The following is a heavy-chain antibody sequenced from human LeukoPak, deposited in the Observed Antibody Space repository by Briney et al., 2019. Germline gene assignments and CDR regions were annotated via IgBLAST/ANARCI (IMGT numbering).Heavy chain of an antibody. D-gene: IGHD3-9*01. J-gene: IGHJ4*02. CDR3: ARDRGGTYYDILTGYYSY. V-gene: IGHV3-11*04. Sequence: PGGSLRLSCTVSGFTVSSNSMSWIRQAPGKGLEWVSYISSSGSTIYYADSVKGRFTISRDNAKNSLYLQMNSLRAEDTAVYYCARDRGGTYYDILTGYYSYWGQGTLVTVSS. CDR1: GFTVSSNS. CDR2: ISSSGSTI.